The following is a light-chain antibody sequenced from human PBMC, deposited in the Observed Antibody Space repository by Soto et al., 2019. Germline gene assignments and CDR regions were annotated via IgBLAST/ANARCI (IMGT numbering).Light chain of an antibody. Sequence: EIIMTQSPATLSVSPGERASLSCRASQSVSSNLAWYQQKPGQAPWLLIYAASTRATGISTRFSGSGSGTEFTLTISSLQSEDFAIYYCQQYTEWPPWTFGQGTKVEIK. J-gene: IGKJ1*01. CDR3: QQYTEWPPWT. V-gene: IGKV3-15*01. CDR2: AAS. CDR1: QSVSSN.